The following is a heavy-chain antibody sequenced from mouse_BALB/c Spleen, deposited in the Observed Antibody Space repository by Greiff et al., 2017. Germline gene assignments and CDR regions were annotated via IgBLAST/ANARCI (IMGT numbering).Heavy chain of an antibody. CDR1: GFTFSSYY. V-gene: IGHV5-6-2*01. CDR3: ARPRNSYAMDY. J-gene: IGHJ4*01. D-gene: IGHD2-1*01. Sequence: EVMLVESGGGLVKLGGSLKLSCAASGFTFSSYYMSWVRQTPEKRLELVAAINSNGGSTYYPDTVKGRFTISRDNAKNTLYLQMSSLKSEDTALYYCARPRNSYAMDYWGQGTSVTVSS. CDR2: INSNGGST.